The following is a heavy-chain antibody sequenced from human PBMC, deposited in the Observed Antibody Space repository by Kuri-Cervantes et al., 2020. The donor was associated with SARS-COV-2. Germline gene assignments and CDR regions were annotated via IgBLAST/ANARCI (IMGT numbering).Heavy chain of an antibody. J-gene: IGHJ6*02. CDR2: IYYSGST. V-gene: IGHV4-34*01. Sequence: SETLSLTCAVYGGSFSGYYWSWIRQPPGKGLEWIGSIYYSGSTYYNPSLKSRVTISVDTSKNQFSLKLSSVTAADTAVYYCARRAPAASYYYYYGMDVWGQGTTVTVSS. CDR3: ARRAPAASYYYYYGMDV. D-gene: IGHD2-2*01. CDR1: GGSFSGYY.